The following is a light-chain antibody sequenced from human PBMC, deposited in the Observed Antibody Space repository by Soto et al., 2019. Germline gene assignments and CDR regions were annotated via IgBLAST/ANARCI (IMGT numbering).Light chain of an antibody. CDR1: QSVSSK. J-gene: IGKJ1*01. Sequence: EIVITQSPATLSVSPGERATLSYRASQSVSSKLAWYQQKPGQAPRLLIYRASTRATDIPARFSGSGSGTEFTLTISSLXSEDFAVYYCQQYNNWPPATFGQGTKVDIK. V-gene: IGKV3-15*01. CDR2: RAS. CDR3: QQYNNWPPAT.